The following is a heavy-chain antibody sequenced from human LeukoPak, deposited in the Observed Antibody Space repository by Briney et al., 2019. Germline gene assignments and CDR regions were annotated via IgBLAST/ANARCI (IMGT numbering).Heavy chain of an antibody. CDR3: ARQLAVAGYYFDY. CDR2: INHSGST. V-gene: IGHV4-34*01. D-gene: IGHD6-19*01. CDR1: GGSFSGYY. J-gene: IGHJ4*02. Sequence: SETLPLTCAVYGGSFSGYYWSWIRQPPGEGLEWIGEINHSGSTNYNPSLKSRVTISVDTSKNQFSLKLSSVTAADTAVYYCARQLAVAGYYFDYWGQGTLVTVSS.